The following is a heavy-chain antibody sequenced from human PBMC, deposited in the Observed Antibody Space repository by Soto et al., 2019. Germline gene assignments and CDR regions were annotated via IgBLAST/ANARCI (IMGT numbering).Heavy chain of an antibody. J-gene: IGHJ6*03. CDR3: AKQDTDGYSYYMDV. Sequence: PSETLSLTCTVSGGSISSYYWSWIRQPPGKGLEWIGYIYYSGSTNYNPSLKSRVTISVDTSKNQFSLKLSSVTAADTAVYYCAKQDTDGYSYYMDVWGKGTTVNVSS. CDR1: GGSISSYY. CDR2: IYYSGST. V-gene: IGHV4-59*01.